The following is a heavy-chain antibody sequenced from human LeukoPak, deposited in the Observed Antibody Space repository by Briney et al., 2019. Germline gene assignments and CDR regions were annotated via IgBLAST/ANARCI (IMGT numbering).Heavy chain of an antibody. CDR3: ARDAGPYGHYGEDY. CDR1: GFTFSSYA. CDR2: ISYDGSNK. J-gene: IGHJ4*02. Sequence: GGSLRLSCAASGFTFSSYAMHWVRQAPGKGLEWVAVISYDGSNKYYADSVKGRFTISRDNSKNTLYLQMNSLRAEDTAVYYCARDAGPYGHYGEDYWGQGTLVTVSS. D-gene: IGHD4-17*01. V-gene: IGHV3-30-3*01.